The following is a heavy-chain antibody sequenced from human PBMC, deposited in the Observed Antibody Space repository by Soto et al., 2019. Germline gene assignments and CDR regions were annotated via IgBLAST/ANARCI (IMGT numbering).Heavy chain of an antibody. CDR2: ISGSGGST. CDR1: GFTFSNYA. D-gene: IGHD5-12*01. V-gene: IGHV3-23*01. J-gene: IGHJ4*02. CDR3: AIVPLRSGYDLDY. Sequence: EVQLLDSGGGLVQPGGSLRLSCAASGFTFSNYAMNWVRQAPGKGLDWVSAISGSGGSTYYADSVKGRFTSSRDNSKNTLYLQMSSLRAEDTAVYYCAIVPLRSGYDLDYWGQGTLVTVSS.